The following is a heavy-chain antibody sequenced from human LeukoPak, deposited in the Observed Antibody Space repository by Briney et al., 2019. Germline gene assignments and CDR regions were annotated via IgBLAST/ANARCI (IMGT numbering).Heavy chain of an antibody. J-gene: IGHJ4*02. Sequence: GGSLRLSCAASGFTFSSYGIHWVRQAPGKGLEWVAVIWYDGSNKYYADSVKGRFTISRDNSKNTLYLRMNSLRAEDTAVYYCARGLGHPQPYYFDYWGQGTLVTVSS. D-gene: IGHD6-19*01. CDR1: GFTFSSYG. V-gene: IGHV3-33*01. CDR2: IWYDGSNK. CDR3: ARGLGHPQPYYFDY.